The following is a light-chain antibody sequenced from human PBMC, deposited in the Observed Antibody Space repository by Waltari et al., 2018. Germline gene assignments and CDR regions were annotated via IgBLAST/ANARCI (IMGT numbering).Light chain of an antibody. V-gene: IGLV4-69*01. CDR1: GGHSGNA. J-gene: IGLJ3*02. Sequence: QLVLTQSPSASASLGASVKLTCTLSGGHSGNAIAWHQQQPEKGPRYLLKLNSDGRHHKGEGIPDRFSGSSSGAERYLSISSVQSEEEADYDCQTWGTDSRVFGGGTKLTVL. CDR3: QTWGTDSRV. CDR2: LNSDGRH.